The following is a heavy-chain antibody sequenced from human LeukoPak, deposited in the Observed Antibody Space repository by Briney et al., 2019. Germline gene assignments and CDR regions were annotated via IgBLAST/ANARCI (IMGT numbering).Heavy chain of an antibody. CDR2: ISGSGGST. CDR1: GFTFSSYA. CDR3: TTEHYYYGMDV. V-gene: IGHV3-23*01. Sequence: GGSLRLSCAASGFTFSSYAMSWVRQAPGKGLEWVSAISGSGGSTYYADSVKGRFTISRDNSKNTLYLQMNSLKTEDTAVYYCTTEHYYYGMDVWGQGTTVTVSS. J-gene: IGHJ6*02.